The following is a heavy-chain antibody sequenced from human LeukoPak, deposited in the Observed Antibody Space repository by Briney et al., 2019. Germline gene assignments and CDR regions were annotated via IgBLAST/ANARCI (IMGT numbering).Heavy chain of an antibody. Sequence: ASVKVSCKASGGTFSRYAVRWVVQAAAQGREWMGRIIPILGIANYAQKFQGRVTITADKSTSTAYMELSSLRSEDTAVYYCARDINSVREDYYYYGMDVWGQGSTVTVSS. CDR3: ARDINSVREDYYYYGMDV. J-gene: IGHJ6*02. D-gene: IGHD2-8*01. CDR2: IIPILGIA. V-gene: IGHV1-69*04. CDR1: GGTFSRYA.